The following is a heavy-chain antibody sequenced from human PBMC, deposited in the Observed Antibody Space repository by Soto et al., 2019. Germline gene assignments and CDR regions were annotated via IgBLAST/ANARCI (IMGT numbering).Heavy chain of an antibody. CDR1: GFTFSSYS. J-gene: IGHJ6*03. CDR2: ISSSSSYI. V-gene: IGHV3-21*01. CDR3: ARDPATVTRPYYMDV. Sequence: GGSLRLSCAASGFTFSSYSMNWVRQAPGKGLEWVSSISSSSSYIYYADSVKGRFTISRDNAKNSLYLQMNSLRAEDTAVYYCARDPATVTRPYYMDVWGKGTTVTVSS. D-gene: IGHD4-17*01.